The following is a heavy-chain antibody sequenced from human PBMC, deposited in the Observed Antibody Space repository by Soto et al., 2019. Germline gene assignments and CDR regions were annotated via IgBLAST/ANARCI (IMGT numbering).Heavy chain of an antibody. CDR1: GGTFSSYA. J-gene: IGHJ4*02. D-gene: IGHD3-10*01. V-gene: IGHV1-69*13. Sequence: SVKVSCKASGGTFSSYAISWVRQAPGQGLEWMGGIIPIFGTANYAQKFQGRVTITADESTSTAYMELSSLRSEATAVYYCAKGYYGSGSYRGFDYWGQGTLVTVSS. CDR2: IIPIFGTA. CDR3: AKGYYGSGSYRGFDY.